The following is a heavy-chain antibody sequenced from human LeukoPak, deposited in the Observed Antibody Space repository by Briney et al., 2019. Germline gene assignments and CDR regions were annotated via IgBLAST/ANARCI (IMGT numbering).Heavy chain of an antibody. D-gene: IGHD6-19*01. J-gene: IGHJ5*02. CDR2: INYSGTT. CDR1: GGSFSGYY. Sequence: SETLSLTCAVYGGSFSGYYWSWIRQPPGRGLEWIGEINYSGTTNYNPSLKSRLTISVDTSKNQFSLKLSSVTAADTAVYYCASLQSVAGNRFDPWGQGTLVTVSS. V-gene: IGHV4-34*01. CDR3: ASLQSVAGNRFDP.